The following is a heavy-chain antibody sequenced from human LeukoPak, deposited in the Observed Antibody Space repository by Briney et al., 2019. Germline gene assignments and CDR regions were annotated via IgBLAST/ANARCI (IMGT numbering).Heavy chain of an antibody. CDR2: INPNSGGT. V-gene: IGHV1-2*02. CDR3: ARGQWLVQNY. CDR1: GYTFTGYY. D-gene: IGHD6-19*01. J-gene: IGHJ4*02. Sequence: ASVKVSCKASGYTFTGYYMHWVRQAPGQRLEWMGWINPNSGGTNYAQKFQGKVTMNRDASISTAYMELSRLRSDDTAVYYCARGQWLVQNYWGQGTLVTVSP.